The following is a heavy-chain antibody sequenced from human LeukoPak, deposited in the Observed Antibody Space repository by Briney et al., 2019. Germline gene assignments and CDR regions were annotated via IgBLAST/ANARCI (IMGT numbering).Heavy chain of an antibody. V-gene: IGHV3-48*02. J-gene: IGHJ5*02. CDR2: ISRSSTTT. CDR1: GFNFRDAA. CDR3: ARVGHTMVRGVTYNWFDL. Sequence: GGSLRLSCAASGFNFRDAAMTWVRQVPGKGLEWVSYISRSSTTTYYADSVKGRFTISRDNAKNSLYLQMNSLRDEDTAVYYCARVGHTMVRGVTYNWFDLWGQGTLVSVSS. D-gene: IGHD3-10*01.